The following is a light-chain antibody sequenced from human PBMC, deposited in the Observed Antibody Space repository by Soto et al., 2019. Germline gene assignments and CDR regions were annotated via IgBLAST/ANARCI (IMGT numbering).Light chain of an antibody. CDR3: QSYDSSLSAVV. CDR1: RSNIGAGYD. Sequence: QSVLTQPPSVSGAPGQRVTISCTGTRSNIGAGYDVHWYQQIPGTAPKLLIYDNTNRPSGVPDRFSGSKSGTSASLAITGLQAEDEADYYCQSYDSSLSAVVFGGVTKLTVL. CDR2: DNT. J-gene: IGLJ2*01. V-gene: IGLV1-40*01.